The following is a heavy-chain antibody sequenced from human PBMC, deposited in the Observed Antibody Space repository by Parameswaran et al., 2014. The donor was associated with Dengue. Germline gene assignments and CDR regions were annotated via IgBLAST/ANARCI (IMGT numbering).Heavy chain of an antibody. V-gene: IGHV3-48*02. CDR3: AGGSWFDP. J-gene: IGHJ5*02. Sequence: GESLKISCAASGFTFSSYGMHWVRQAPGKGLEWVSYISSSSSTIYYADSVKGRFTISRDNAKNSLYLQMNSLRDEDTAVYYCAGGSWFDPWGQGTLVTVSS. CDR1: GFTFSSYG. D-gene: IGHD3-10*01. CDR2: ISSSSSTI.